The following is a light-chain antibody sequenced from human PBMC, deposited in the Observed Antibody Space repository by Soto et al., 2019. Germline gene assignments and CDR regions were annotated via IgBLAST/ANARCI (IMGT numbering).Light chain of an antibody. V-gene: IGLV2-14*03. CDR3: RSYTSSSTLDV. CDR2: DVS. J-gene: IGLJ1*01. CDR1: SSDVGGYNY. Sequence: QSALTQPASVSGSPGQSITISCTGTSSDVGGYNYVSWYQQHPGKAPKLMIYDVSNRPSGVSNRFSGSKSGNTASLTISGLQAEDEGDYYCRSYTSSSTLDVFGTGTKVTVL.